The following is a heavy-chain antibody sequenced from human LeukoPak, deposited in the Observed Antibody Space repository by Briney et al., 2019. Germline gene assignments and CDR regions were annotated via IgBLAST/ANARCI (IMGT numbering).Heavy chain of an antibody. J-gene: IGHJ6*02. CDR2: IYYSGST. CDR3: ARDNRYSSGQYYYYCGMDV. CDR1: GGSISSYY. D-gene: IGHD6-19*01. Sequence: SETLSLTCTVSGGSISSYYWSWIRQPPGKGLEWIGYIYYSGSTNYNPSLKSRVTISVDTSKNQFSLKLSSVTAADTAVYYCARDNRYSSGQYYYYCGMDVWGQGTTVTVSS. V-gene: IGHV4-59*01.